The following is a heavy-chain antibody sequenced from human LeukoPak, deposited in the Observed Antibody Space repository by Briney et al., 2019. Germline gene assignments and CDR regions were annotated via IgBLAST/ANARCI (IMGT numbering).Heavy chain of an antibody. D-gene: IGHD2-21*02. J-gene: IGHJ4*02. CDR1: GGSISSYY. CDR2: IYYSGST. Sequence: SETLSLTCTVSGGSISSYYWSWIRQPPGKGLEWIGYIYYSGSTNYNPSLKSRVTISVDTSKNQFSLKLSSVTAADTAVYYCARDHCGGDCHFDYWGQGTLVTVSS. CDR3: ARDHCGGDCHFDY. V-gene: IGHV4-59*01.